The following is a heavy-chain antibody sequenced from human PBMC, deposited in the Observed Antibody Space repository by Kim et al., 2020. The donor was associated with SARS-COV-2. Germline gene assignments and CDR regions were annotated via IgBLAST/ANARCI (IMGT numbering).Heavy chain of an antibody. V-gene: IGHV4-59*13. CDR1: GGSISSYY. CDR2: IYYSGST. Sequence: SETLSLTCTVSGGSISSYYWSWIRQPPGKGLEWIGYIYYSGSTNYNPSLKSRVTISVDTSKNQFSLKLSSVTAADTAVYYCARSPRYYDSSGSQYYYGMDVWGQGTTVTVSS. CDR3: ARSPRYYDSSGSQYYYGMDV. J-gene: IGHJ6*02. D-gene: IGHD3-22*01.